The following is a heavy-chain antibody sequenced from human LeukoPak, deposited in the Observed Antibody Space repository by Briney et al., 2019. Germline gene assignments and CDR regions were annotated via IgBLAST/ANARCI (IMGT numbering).Heavy chain of an antibody. V-gene: IGHV1-69*04. CDR1: GGTFSSYA. Sequence: GSSVKVSCKASGGTFSSYAISWVRQAPGQGLQWMGRIIPIFGVANYAQRFQGRVTIIADKSTSTAYMELSSLTSEDTAVYYCARDLGNYDSSGHPQDPRSGMDVWGQGTTVTVS. J-gene: IGHJ6*02. D-gene: IGHD3-22*01. CDR2: IIPIFGVA. CDR3: ARDLGNYDSSGHPQDPRSGMDV.